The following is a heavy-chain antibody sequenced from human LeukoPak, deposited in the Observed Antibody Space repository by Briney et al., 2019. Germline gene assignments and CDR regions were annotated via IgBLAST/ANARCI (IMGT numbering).Heavy chain of an antibody. CDR3: ARDLFTLYGGNSGFHFDY. Sequence: GASVTVSCKASGYTFTGYYMHWVRQAPGQGHEWMGWINPNSGVTNYAQKFQGRVTMTRDTSISTAYMELSSLRSDDTAVYYCARDLFTLYGGNSGFHFDYWGQGALVTVSS. D-gene: IGHD4-23*01. J-gene: IGHJ4*02. CDR1: GYTFTGYY. CDR2: INPNSGVT. V-gene: IGHV1-2*02.